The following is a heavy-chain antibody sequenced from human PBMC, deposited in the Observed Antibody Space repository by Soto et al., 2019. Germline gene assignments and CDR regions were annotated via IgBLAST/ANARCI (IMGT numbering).Heavy chain of an antibody. Sequence: GGSLRLSCAASGFICSSYDMSWVRQAPGKGLEWVSTILVGGSTHYEDSVKGRFTISRDGSKNTVYLQMNSLTAGDTAVYYCAKATATGGGAFDICGQGTMVT. CDR2: ILVGGST. CDR1: GFICSSYD. J-gene: IGHJ3*02. D-gene: IGHD2-8*02. V-gene: IGHV3-23*01. CDR3: AKATATGGGAFDI.